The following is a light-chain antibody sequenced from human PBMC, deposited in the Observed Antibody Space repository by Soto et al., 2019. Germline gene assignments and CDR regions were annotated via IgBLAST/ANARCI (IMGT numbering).Light chain of an antibody. CDR3: HQYAASPLT. CDR1: QSVGRNF. CDR2: DAS. V-gene: IGKV3-20*01. J-gene: IGKJ4*01. Sequence: EIVLTQSPGTLSLSPGERATLSCRASQSVGRNFLAWFQQKPGQAPRLLIYDASSRATGIPDRFSGSGSGTEFTLTISRLEPDEFAVFYCHQYAASPLTFGGGTKVEIK.